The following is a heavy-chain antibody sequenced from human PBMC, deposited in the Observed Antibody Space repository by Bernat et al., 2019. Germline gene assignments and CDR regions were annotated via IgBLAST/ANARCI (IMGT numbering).Heavy chain of an antibody. CDR3: ARQTFSSGWYGGYDY. V-gene: IGHV5-51*01. Sequence: EVQLVQSGAEVKKPGESLKISCKGSGYSFTSYWIGWVRQMPGKGLEWMGIIYPGDSDTRSRPAFQGQLTISADKSISTAYLQWSSLKASDTAMYYCARQTFSSGWYGGYDYWGQGTLVTVSS. D-gene: IGHD6-19*01. J-gene: IGHJ4*02. CDR1: GYSFTSYW. CDR2: IYPGDSDT.